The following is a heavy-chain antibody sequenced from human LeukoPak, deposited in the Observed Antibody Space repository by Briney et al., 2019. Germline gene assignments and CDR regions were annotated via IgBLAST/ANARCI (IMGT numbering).Heavy chain of an antibody. Sequence: ASVKVSCKASGYTFTAYYMHWVRQAPGQGLEWMAWINPNSGGTNYAQKFQGRFTMTRDTSISTAYLELNRLRSDDTAVYYCAREPPIRWAAFDIWGQGTMVTVSS. J-gene: IGHJ3*02. CDR3: AREPPIRWAAFDI. CDR1: GYTFTAYY. CDR2: INPNSGGT. D-gene: IGHD1-26*01. V-gene: IGHV1-2*02.